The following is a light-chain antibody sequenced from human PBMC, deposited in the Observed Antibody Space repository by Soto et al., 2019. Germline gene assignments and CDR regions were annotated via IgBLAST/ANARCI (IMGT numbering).Light chain of an antibody. CDR1: SSNVGKNF. J-gene: IGLJ3*02. Sequence: QSVLTQPPSVSAAPGQRVTISCSGSSSNVGKNFVSWYQHVPGRAPKLVIYDNQKRPSGVPDRFSGSKSGTSANLDISGLQTGDEADYYCGTWDSSLSAGVFGGGTKLTVL. CDR2: DNQ. CDR3: GTWDSSLSAGV. V-gene: IGLV1-51*01.